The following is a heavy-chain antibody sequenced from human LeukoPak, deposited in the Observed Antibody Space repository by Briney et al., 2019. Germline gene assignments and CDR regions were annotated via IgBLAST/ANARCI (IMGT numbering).Heavy chain of an antibody. CDR1: GFTFGDYV. CDR3: TRRDIVATIDYFDY. Sequence: GGSLRVSCTASGFTFGDYVMSWVRQAPGKGLEWGGFIRSKAYGGTTEYAASVKGRFTISRDDSKSTAYLQMDSLKTEDTAVYYCTRRDIVATIDYFDYWGQGTLVTVSS. D-gene: IGHD5-12*01. V-gene: IGHV3-49*04. J-gene: IGHJ4*02. CDR2: IRSKAYGGTT.